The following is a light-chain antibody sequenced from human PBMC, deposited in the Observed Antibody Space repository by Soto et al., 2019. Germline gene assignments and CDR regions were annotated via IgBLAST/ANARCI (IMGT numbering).Light chain of an antibody. Sequence: QSALTQPPSASGTPGQRVTISCSGSSSNIGTNTVDWYQQLPGTAPKLLIYSNNQRPSGVPDRFSGSKSGTSASLAVSGLQSDDEADYYCAAWDDSLSALVFXTGTKVTVL. J-gene: IGLJ1*01. CDR2: SNN. CDR1: SSNIGTNT. V-gene: IGLV1-44*01. CDR3: AAWDDSLSALV.